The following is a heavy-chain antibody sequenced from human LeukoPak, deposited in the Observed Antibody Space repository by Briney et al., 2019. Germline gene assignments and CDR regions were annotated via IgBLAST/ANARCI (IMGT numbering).Heavy chain of an antibody. Sequence: ASVKVSCKASGYTFTSYGISWVRQAPGQGLEWMGWISAYNGNTNYAQKLQGRVTMTTDTSTSKAYMELRSLRSDDTAVYYCARVSDYYDSSGYYHYWGQGTLVTVSS. CDR2: ISAYNGNT. D-gene: IGHD3-22*01. V-gene: IGHV1-18*01. CDR3: ARVSDYYDSSGYYHY. CDR1: GYTFTSYG. J-gene: IGHJ4*02.